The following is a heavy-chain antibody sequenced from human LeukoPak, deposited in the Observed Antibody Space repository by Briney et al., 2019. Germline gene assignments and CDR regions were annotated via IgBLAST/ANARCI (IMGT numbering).Heavy chain of an antibody. CDR2: ISGSGSTI. CDR3: TRHSGCSGGSCYKAHPYYYYYMDV. J-gene: IGHJ6*03. D-gene: IGHD2-15*01. V-gene: IGHV3-48*03. Sequence: GGSLRLSCAASGFTFSSYEMNWVRQAPGKGLEWVSYISGSGSTIYYADSVKGRFTISRDNAKNSLYLQMNSLKTEDTAVYYCTRHSGCSGGSCYKAHPYYYYYMDVWGKGTTVTVSS. CDR1: GFTFSSYE.